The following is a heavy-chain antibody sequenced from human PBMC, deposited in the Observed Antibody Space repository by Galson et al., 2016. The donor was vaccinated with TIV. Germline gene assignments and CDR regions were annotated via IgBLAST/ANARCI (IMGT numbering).Heavy chain of an antibody. J-gene: IGHJ4*02. CDR2: IRHDGSNK. Sequence: SLRLSCAASGFTFSIYGMHWVRQAPGKGLEWVTFIRHDGSNKFYANSVKGRFTISRDNAKNTVYLQMNSLRPGDTGTYYCAKAIANYQLLPAGYSDYWGQGTLVTVSS. CDR3: AKAIANYQLLPAGYSDY. CDR1: GFTFSIYG. D-gene: IGHD4/OR15-4a*01. V-gene: IGHV3-30*02.